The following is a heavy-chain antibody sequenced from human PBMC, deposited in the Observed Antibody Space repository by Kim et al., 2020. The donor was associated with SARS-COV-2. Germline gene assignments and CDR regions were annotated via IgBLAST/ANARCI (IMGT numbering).Heavy chain of an antibody. CDR1: GFTFSSYD. D-gene: IGHD3-16*01. CDR2: ITKTSTTT. V-gene: IGHV3-48*02. CDR3: VRDRMGGAFDI. Sequence: GGSLRLSCATSGFTFSSYDMNWVRQAPGKGLEWVSFITKTSTTTYYADSVEGRFTISRDNAKNSLHLQMNSLRDGDTALYYCVRDRMGGAFDIWGQGTMVTVSS. J-gene: IGHJ3*02.